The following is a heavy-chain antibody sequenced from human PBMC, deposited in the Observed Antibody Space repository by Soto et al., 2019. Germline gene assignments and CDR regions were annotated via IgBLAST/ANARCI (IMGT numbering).Heavy chain of an antibody. CDR2: MYYSGNT. D-gene: IGHD5-12*01. CDR3: AGIVSRDDINVFDS. J-gene: IGHJ5*01. V-gene: IGHV4-59*11. Sequence: PLETLRVRYSVAEGNSVDHGWSRILQIPGKGLEWIAYMYYSGNTNYNPSLKSRVTISVDTSKNQFSLKLSSVTAADTAVYYCAGIVSRDDINVFDSLVQRTLVTGSS. CDR1: EGNSVDHG.